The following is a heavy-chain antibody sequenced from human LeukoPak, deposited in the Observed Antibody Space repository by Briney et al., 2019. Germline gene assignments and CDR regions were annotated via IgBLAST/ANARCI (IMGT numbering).Heavy chain of an antibody. CDR2: ISGSGGST. D-gene: IGHD1-26*01. V-gene: IGHV3-23*01. J-gene: IGHJ3*02. Sequence: GGSLRLSCAASGFTVSSNYMSWVRQAPGKGLDWVSGISGSGGSTYYADSVKGRFTISRDNSKNTLYLQMNSLRAGDTAVYYCAKGAIVGSTLEAFDIWGQGTMVTVSS. CDR1: GFTVSSNY. CDR3: AKGAIVGSTLEAFDI.